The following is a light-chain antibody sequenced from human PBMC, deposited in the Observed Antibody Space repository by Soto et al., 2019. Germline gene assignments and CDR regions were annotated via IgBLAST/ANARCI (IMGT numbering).Light chain of an antibody. CDR3: QQRGNRPPWT. J-gene: IGKJ1*01. V-gene: IGKV3-11*01. Sequence: EIVLTQSPATLSLSPGERATLSCRASQSVSSYLVWYQQKPGQAPGLLIYDASNRATGIPARFSGSGSGTDFTLTISSLEPEDFAVYYCQQRGNRPPWTFGQGTKVAIK. CDR2: DAS. CDR1: QSVSSY.